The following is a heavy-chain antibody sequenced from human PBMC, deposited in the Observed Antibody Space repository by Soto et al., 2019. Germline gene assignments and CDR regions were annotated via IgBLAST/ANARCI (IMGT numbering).Heavy chain of an antibody. D-gene: IGHD6-19*01. CDR2: IKSSGST. J-gene: IGHJ4*02. Sequence: QLQLQESGPGLMRPSETLSLICTVSGGSITRNDHYWGWIRQSPGKGLEWIGDIKSSGSTNYNLSLKSRVSMSVETSKNRFSLKMNSVTAADTAVYYCARLGSSGWYQGSYFDYWGQGTLVTVSS. CDR1: GGSITRNDHY. V-gene: IGHV4-39*01. CDR3: ARLGSSGWYQGSYFDY.